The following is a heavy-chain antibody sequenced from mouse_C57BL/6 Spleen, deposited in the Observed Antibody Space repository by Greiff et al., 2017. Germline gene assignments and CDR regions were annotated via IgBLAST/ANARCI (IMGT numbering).Heavy chain of an antibody. J-gene: IGHJ2*01. V-gene: IGHV1-82*01. Sequence: VQLQQSGPELVKPGASVKISCKASGYAFSSSWMNWVKQRPGKGLEWIGRIYPGDGDTNYNGKFKGKATLTADKSSSTAYMQLSSLTSEDSAVYFCARLAQATFFDYWGKGTTLTVSS. CDR3: ARLAQATFFDY. D-gene: IGHD3-2*02. CDR2: IYPGDGDT. CDR1: GYAFSSSW.